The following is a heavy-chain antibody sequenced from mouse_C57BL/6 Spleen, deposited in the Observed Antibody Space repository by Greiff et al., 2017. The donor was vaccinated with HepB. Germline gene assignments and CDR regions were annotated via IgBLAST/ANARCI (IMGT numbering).Heavy chain of an antibody. CDR2: ISDGGSYT. Sequence: EVKVEESGGGLVKPGGSLKLSCAASGFTFSSYAMSWVRQTPEKRLEWVATISDGGSYTYYPDNVKGRFTISRDNAKNNLYLQMSHLKSEDTAMYYCARSPYDYDEAWFAYWGQGTLVTVSA. CDR3: ARSPYDYDEAWFAY. V-gene: IGHV5-4*03. CDR1: GFTFSSYA. D-gene: IGHD2-4*01. J-gene: IGHJ3*01.